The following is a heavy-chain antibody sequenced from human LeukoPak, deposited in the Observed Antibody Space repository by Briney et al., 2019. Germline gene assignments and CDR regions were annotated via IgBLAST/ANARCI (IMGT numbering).Heavy chain of an antibody. V-gene: IGHV4-59*01. CDR1: GGSISGYY. J-gene: IGHJ4*02. CDR3: ASRVSYSGGFQY. Sequence: SETLPLTCTVSGGSISGYYWSWIRQPPGKGLDWLGYIYYTGSTNYNPSLKSRVTISVDTSKNHFSLRLSSVTAADTAVYYCASRVSYSGGFQYWGQGTLVTVSS. CDR2: IYYTGST. D-gene: IGHD1-26*01.